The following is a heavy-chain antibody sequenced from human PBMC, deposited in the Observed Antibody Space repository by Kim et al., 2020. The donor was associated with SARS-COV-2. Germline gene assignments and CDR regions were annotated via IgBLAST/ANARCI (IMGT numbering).Heavy chain of an antibody. J-gene: IGHJ3*02. V-gene: IGHV3-11*06. CDR2: ISSSSSYT. CDR1: GFTFSDYY. D-gene: IGHD5-12*01. Sequence: GGSLRLSCAASGFTFSDYYMSWIRQAPGKGLEWVSYISSSSSYTNYADSVKGRFTISRDNAKNSLYLQMNSLRAEDTAVYYCARVRDDIVATFMAFDIWGQGTMVTVSS. CDR3: ARVRDDIVATFMAFDI.